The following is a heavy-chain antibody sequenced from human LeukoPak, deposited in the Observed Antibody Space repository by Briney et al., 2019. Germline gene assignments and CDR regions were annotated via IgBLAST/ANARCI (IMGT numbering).Heavy chain of an antibody. CDR2: IKQNGSEK. Sequence: GGSLRLSCAASGFTFSSYWRSWVRQAPGKGLEWVANIKQNGSEKYYVDSVKGRFTISRDNAKNSLYLQMNSLRAEDTAVYYCAREGDEYSSSWYQYYYSYYGMDVWGQGTTVTVSS. D-gene: IGHD6-13*01. CDR1: GFTFSSYW. J-gene: IGHJ6*02. CDR3: AREGDEYSSSWYQYYYSYYGMDV. V-gene: IGHV3-7*01.